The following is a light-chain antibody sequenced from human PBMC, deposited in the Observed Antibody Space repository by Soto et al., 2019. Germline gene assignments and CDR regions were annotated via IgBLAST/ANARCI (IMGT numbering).Light chain of an antibody. V-gene: IGKV3-15*01. CDR1: QSVGSN. CDR2: GAS. Sequence: EIVMTQSPVTLSVSPGGRATLSCRASQSVGSNLAWYQQHPGHSPRLLIYGASTRATDIPARFSGSGSGKEFSLTVSSLQSEDFAVYYCQQYNDWPLTFGPGTKVDIK. J-gene: IGKJ3*01. CDR3: QQYNDWPLT.